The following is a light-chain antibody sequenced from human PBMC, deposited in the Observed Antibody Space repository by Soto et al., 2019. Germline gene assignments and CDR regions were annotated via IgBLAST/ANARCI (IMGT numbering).Light chain of an antibody. CDR3: QSYDSSLSGRVV. CDR2: GNS. CDR1: SSNIGAGYD. V-gene: IGLV1-40*01. J-gene: IGLJ2*01. Sequence: QSVLTQPPSVSGAPGQRVTISCTGSSSNIGAGYDVHWYLQLPGTAPKLLIYGNSNRPSGVPDRFSGSKSGTSASLAITGLQAEDEADYYCQSYDSSLSGRVVFGGGTQLTVL.